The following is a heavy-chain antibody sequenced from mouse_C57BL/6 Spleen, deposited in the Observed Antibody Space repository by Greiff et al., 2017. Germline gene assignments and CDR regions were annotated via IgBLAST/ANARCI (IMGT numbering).Heavy chain of an antibody. D-gene: IGHD1-1*01. CDR2: IDPSDSYT. CDR1: GYTFTSYW. J-gene: IGHJ4*01. Sequence: VQLQQPGAELVRPGTSVKLSCKASGYTFTSYWMHWVKQRPGQGLEWIGVIDPSDSYTNYNQKFKGKATLTVDTSSSTAYMQLSSLTSEDSAVYYCASRYYYGSSRYAMDYWSQGTSVTVSS. V-gene: IGHV1-59*01. CDR3: ASRYYYGSSRYAMDY.